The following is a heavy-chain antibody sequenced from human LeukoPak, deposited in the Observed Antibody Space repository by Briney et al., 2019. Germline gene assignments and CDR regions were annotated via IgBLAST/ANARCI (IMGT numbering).Heavy chain of an antibody. V-gene: IGHV3-20*04. Sequence: RPGGSLRLSCAASGFTFDDYGMSWVRQSPGKGLEWVSGINWNGENTAYADSVKGRFTISRDNAKNSLYLQMNSLRAEDTALYYCARPAYTAAYDLWGQGTMVTVSS. J-gene: IGHJ3*01. CDR2: INWNGENT. CDR1: GFTFDDYG. CDR3: ARPAYTAAYDL. D-gene: IGHD3-16*01.